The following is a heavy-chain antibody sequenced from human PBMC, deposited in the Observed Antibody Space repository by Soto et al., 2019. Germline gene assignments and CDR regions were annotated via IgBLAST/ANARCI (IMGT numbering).Heavy chain of an antibody. CDR2: ISWNGDTI. D-gene: IGHD3-10*01. J-gene: IGHJ6*02. CDR3: VKGRAPGSYYYSGLDV. CDR1: GFTFSEYA. Sequence: EVQLVESGGGLIQPGRSLRLSCAASGFTFSEYAMHWVRQAPGKGLEWVASISWNGDTIGYADPVKGRFAISRDNAKNSLDLQMNGLRSEDTALYYCVKGRAPGSYYYSGLDVWGQGTTVTVSS. V-gene: IGHV3-9*01.